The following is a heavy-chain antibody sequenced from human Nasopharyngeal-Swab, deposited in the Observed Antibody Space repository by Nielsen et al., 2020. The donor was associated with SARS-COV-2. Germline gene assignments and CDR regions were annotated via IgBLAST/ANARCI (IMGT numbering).Heavy chain of an antibody. V-gene: IGHV3-48*02. CDR2: ISSSSSNI. J-gene: IGHJ4*02. CDR1: GFTFRSYS. D-gene: IGHD6-19*01. Sequence: GGSMRLYCAASGFTFRSYSMNWVRQAPGKGLEWVSYISSSSSNIYYADSVKGRFTISRDNAKNSLYLQMNSLRDEDTAVYYCARLSGWYLSLAFDYWGQGTLVTVSS. CDR3: ARLSGWYLSLAFDY.